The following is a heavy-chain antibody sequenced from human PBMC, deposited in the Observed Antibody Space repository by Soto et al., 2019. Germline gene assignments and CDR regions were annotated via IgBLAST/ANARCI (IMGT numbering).Heavy chain of an antibody. CDR2: ISGSGGST. V-gene: IGHV3-23*01. CDR3: AKLVLKRPDPH. Sequence: EVQLLESGGGLVQPGGSLRLSCAASGFTFSSYAMSWVRQAPGKGLEWVSAISGSGGSTYYADSVKGRFTISRDNSKNTLELPMNSLKGDLSAVYYWAKLVLKRPDPHWGQGTLVPVPS. CDR1: GFTFSSYA. J-gene: IGHJ4*01. D-gene: IGHD2-2*01.